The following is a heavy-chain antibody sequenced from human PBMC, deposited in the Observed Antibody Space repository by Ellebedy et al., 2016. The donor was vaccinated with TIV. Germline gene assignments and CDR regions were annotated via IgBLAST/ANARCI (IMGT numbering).Heavy chain of an antibody. D-gene: IGHD2-8*01. Sequence: ASVKVSCKASGDPFTRYYFHWVRQAPGQGLEWMGVIDPSVGSTTYAQKFQDRVTMTRDTSMSTAYMELSRLRFDDTAVYYCARGLVPLSQFVSGYWGRGTLVNASS. CDR3: ARGLVPLSQFVSGY. J-gene: IGHJ4*02. CDR1: GDPFTRYY. V-gene: IGHV1-46*01. CDR2: IDPSVGST.